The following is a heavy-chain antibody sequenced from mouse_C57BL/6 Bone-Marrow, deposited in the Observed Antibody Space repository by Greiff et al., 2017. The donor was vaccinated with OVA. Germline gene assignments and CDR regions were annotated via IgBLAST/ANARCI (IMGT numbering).Heavy chain of an antibody. V-gene: IGHV1-7*01. CDR3: ARWDTLWYFDV. Sequence: VQLQQSGAELAKPGASVKLSCKASGYTFTSYWMHWVKQRPGQGLEWIGYINPSSGYTKYNQKFKDKATLTADKSSSTAYMQLSSLTYEDSAVDYCARWDTLWYFDVWGTGTTVTVSS. D-gene: IGHD4-1*01. J-gene: IGHJ1*03. CDR1: GYTFTSYW. CDR2: INPSSGYT.